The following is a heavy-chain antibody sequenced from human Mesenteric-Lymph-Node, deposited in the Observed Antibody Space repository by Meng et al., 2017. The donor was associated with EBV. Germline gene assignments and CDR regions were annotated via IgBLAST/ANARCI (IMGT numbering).Heavy chain of an antibody. CDR1: GFRFSWYA. V-gene: IGHV3-30-3*01. D-gene: IGHD3/OR15-3a*01. CDR2: ISYDASNA. CDR3: VRERTGYYAEY. Sequence: QGRRVEVGGGVVPPARSLGRSCVVSGFRFSWYAMHWVRQAPGKGLEWVAFISYDASNANYADSVKRRFTISRDSSKNTLYLQMNSLRAEDTAVYYCVRERTGYYAEYWGQGTLVTVSS. J-gene: IGHJ4*02.